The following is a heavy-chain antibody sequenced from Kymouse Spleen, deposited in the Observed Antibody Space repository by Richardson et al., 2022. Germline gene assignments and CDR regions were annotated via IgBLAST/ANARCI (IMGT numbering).Heavy chain of an antibody. CDR3: ARHVSTPYWYFDL. CDR2: IYYSGST. Sequence: QVQLQESGPGLVKPSETLSLTCTVSGGSISSYYWSWIRQPPGKGLEWIGYIYYSGSTNYNPSLKSRVTISVDTSKNQFSLKLSSVTAADTAVYYCARHVSTPYWYFDLWGRGTLVTVSS. J-gene: IGHJ2*01. V-gene: IGHV4-59*01. D-gene: IGHD4-11,IGHD4-11*01,IGHD5-24*01. CDR1: GGSISSYY.